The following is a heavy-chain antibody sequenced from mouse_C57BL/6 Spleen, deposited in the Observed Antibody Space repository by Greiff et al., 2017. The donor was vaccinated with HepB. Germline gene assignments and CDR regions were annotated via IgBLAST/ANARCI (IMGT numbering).Heavy chain of an antibody. CDR1: GYAFSSSW. V-gene: IGHV1-82*01. CDR3: ARWDYGSSSFAY. CDR2: IYPGDGDT. J-gene: IGHJ3*01. Sequence: VQLQQSGPELVKPGASVKISCKASGYAFSSSWMNWVKQRPGKGLEWIGRIYPGDGDTNYNGKFKGKATLTADKSSSTAYMQLSSLTSEDSAVYFCARWDYGSSSFAYWGQGTLVTVSA. D-gene: IGHD1-1*01.